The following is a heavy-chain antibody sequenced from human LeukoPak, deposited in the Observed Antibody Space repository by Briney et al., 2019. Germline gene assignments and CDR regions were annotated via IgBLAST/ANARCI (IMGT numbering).Heavy chain of an antibody. Sequence: GGSLRLSCAASGFTFSSYAMHWVRQAPGKGLEWVAVISYDGSNKYYADSVKGRFTISRDNSKNTLYLQMNSLRAEDTAVYYCARGGGPSDIVGATNFDYWGQGTLVTVSS. CDR3: ARGGGPSDIVGATNFDY. CDR2: ISYDGSNK. V-gene: IGHV3-30-3*01. D-gene: IGHD1-26*01. J-gene: IGHJ4*02. CDR1: GFTFSSYA.